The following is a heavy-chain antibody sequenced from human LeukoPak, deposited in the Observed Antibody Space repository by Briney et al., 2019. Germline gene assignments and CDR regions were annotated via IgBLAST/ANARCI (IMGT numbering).Heavy chain of an antibody. J-gene: IGHJ4*02. Sequence: SETLSLTCTVSGGSISRYYWSWIRQPPGKGLEWIGNIYDRGSTKYNPSLKSRVTISVDTSKNQFSLRLSSVTAADTAVYYCARGRTFDNWGQGTLVPVSS. CDR1: GGSISRYY. CDR3: ARGRTFDN. CDR2: IYDRGST. V-gene: IGHV4-59*01.